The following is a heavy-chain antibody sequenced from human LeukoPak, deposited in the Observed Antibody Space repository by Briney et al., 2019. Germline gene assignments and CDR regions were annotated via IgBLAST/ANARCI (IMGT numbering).Heavy chain of an antibody. Sequence: SETLSLTCTVSGGSISSSSYYWSWIRQPPGKGLEWIGYIYYSGSTNYNPSLKSRVTISVDTSKNQFSLKLSSVTAADTAVYYCARGVLRYYFDYWGQGTLVTVSS. J-gene: IGHJ4*02. D-gene: IGHD3-10*01. V-gene: IGHV4-61*01. CDR3: ARGVLRYYFDY. CDR2: IYYSGST. CDR1: GGSISSSSYY.